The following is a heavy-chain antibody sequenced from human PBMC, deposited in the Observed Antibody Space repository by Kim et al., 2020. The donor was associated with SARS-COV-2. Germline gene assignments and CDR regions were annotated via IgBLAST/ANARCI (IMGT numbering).Heavy chain of an antibody. CDR3: ARGLLGNVMDY. CDR1: GFTFSSYT. J-gene: IGHJ4*02. V-gene: IGHV3-21*01. CDR2: IRSSGSYI. Sequence: GGSLRLSCAASGFTFSSYTMNWVRQAPGKGLEWVSSIRSSGSYIFNADSVTGRFTISRDNAKNSLYLQMNSLRAEDTAVYYCARGLLGNVMDYWRQGTLVTVSS. D-gene: IGHD1-1*01.